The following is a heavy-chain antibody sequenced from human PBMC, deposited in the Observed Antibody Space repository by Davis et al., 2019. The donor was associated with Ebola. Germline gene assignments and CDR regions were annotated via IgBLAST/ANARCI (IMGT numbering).Heavy chain of an antibody. D-gene: IGHD1-26*01. V-gene: IGHV3-21*01. CDR2: ISSSSSYI. CDR1: GFTFSSYS. CDR3: ARGMGSGSFFNS. Sequence: PGGSLRLSCAASGFTFSSYSMNWVRQAPGKGLEWVSSISSSSSYIYYADSVKGRFTISRDNAKNTLYLQMNSLRAEDTAVYFCARGMGSGSFFNSWGQGTLVTVSS. J-gene: IGHJ5*01.